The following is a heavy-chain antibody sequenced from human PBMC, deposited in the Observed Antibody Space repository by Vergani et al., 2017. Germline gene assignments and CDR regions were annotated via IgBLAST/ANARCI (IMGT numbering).Heavy chain of an antibody. CDR2: INSDGSST. CDR3: AREWYSSGWQDAFDI. V-gene: IGHV3-74*01. J-gene: IGHJ3*02. D-gene: IGHD6-19*01. CDR1: GFTFSSYW. Sequence: EVQLVESGGGLVQPGGSLRLSCAASGFTFSSYWMHWVRHAPGKGLVWVSRINSDGSSTSYADSVKGRFTISRDNAKNTLYLQMNSLRAEDTAVYYCAREWYSSGWQDAFDIWGQGTMVTVSS.